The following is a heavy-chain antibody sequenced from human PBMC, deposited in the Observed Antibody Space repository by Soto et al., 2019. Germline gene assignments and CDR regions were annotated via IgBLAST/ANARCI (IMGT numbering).Heavy chain of an antibody. Sequence: QVQLVQSGAEVKMPGSSVKVSCTASGGTFDTYALSWVRQAPGQGLEWLGGIIPIFTKPTYARKFQGRITITADESTTTVYLDLSSLTSDDTAVYYCARTGDIVVVVDFYYGMDVWGQGTTVIVSS. CDR2: IIPIFTKP. D-gene: IGHD2-15*01. CDR1: GGTFDTYA. CDR3: ARTGDIVVVVDFYYGMDV. J-gene: IGHJ6*02. V-gene: IGHV1-69*01.